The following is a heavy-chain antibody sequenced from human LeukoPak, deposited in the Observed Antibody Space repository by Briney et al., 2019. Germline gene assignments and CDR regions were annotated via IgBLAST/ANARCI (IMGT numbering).Heavy chain of an antibody. CDR1: GYIFTYHY. Sequence: GASVKVSCKASGYIFTYHYIHLVRQAPGQGLEWMGIINPNNGSTDYAQKFQGRVTMTRDTSTSTVYMDLSSLGSEDTAVYYCARESDSGKDFDFWGQGTLVSAPS. V-gene: IGHV1-46*01. CDR3: ARESDSGKDFDF. D-gene: IGHD1-26*01. CDR2: INPNNGST. J-gene: IGHJ4*02.